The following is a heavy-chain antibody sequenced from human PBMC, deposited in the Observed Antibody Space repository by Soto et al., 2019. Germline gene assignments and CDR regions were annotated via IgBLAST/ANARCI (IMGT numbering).Heavy chain of an antibody. V-gene: IGHV3-33*01. CDR3: ARDREFGAFDY. Sequence: GGSLRLSCAASGFTFSSYGMHWVRQAPGKGLEWVAVIWYDGSNKYYADSVKGRFTISRDNSKNTLYLQMNSLRAEDTAVYYCARDREFGAFDYWGQGTLVTVSS. CDR1: GFTFSSYG. J-gene: IGHJ4*02. D-gene: IGHD3-3*01. CDR2: IWYDGSNK.